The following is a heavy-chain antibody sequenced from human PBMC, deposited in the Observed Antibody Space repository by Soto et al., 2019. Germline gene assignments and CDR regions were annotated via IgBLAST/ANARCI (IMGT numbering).Heavy chain of an antibody. CDR1: GFSLSTSGMC. J-gene: IGHJ4*02. V-gene: IGHV2-70*01. Sequence: SGPTLVNPTQTLTLTFTFSGFSLSTSGMCVSRIRQPPGKALEWLALIDWDDDKYYSTSLKTRLTISKDTSKNQVVLTMTNMDPVDTATYYCARMIVLRESSGYYLAHFDYWGQGTLVTVSS. CDR2: IDWDDDK. CDR3: ARMIVLRESSGYYLAHFDY. D-gene: IGHD3-22*01.